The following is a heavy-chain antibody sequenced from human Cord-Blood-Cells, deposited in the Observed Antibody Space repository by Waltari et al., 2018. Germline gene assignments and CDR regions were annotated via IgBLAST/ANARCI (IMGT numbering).Heavy chain of an antibody. Sequence: QVQLVQSGAEVKKPGSSVKVSCKASGGTFSSYAISWVRQAPGQGLEWMGGIIPILGIANDAQKFQGRVTITADESTSTAYMELSSLRSEDTAVYYCARDRELENSDAFDIWGQGTMVTVSS. CDR1: GGTFSSYA. CDR3: ARDRELENSDAFDI. V-gene: IGHV1-69*04. D-gene: IGHD1-1*01. CDR2: IIPILGIA. J-gene: IGHJ3*02.